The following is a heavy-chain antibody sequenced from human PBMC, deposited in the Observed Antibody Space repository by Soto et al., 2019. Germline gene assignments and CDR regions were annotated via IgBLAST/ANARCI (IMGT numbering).Heavy chain of an antibody. V-gene: IGHV1-2*02. Sequence: ASVKVSCKTSGYTFTGYYMHWVRQAPGQGLEWMGWINPNSGGTNYAQKFQGRVTMTRDTSISTAYMELSRLRSDDTAVYYCARDPPDYYDSSGYRDDYWGQGTLVTVSS. CDR1: GYTFTGYY. D-gene: IGHD3-22*01. CDR2: INPNSGGT. CDR3: ARDPPDYYDSSGYRDDY. J-gene: IGHJ4*02.